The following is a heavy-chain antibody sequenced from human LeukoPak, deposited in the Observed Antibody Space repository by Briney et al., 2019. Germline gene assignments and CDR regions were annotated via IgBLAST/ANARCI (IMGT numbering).Heavy chain of an antibody. D-gene: IGHD4-17*01. CDR2: IGASGGT. CDR1: GFTFSSYA. CDR3: AKGSQYGDYVLGY. Sequence: GGSLRLSCAASGFTFSSYAMTWVRQAPGKGLEWVSGIGASGGTYYADSVKGRFTISRDNSKNTLYLQMNSLSAEDMAVYYCAKGSQYGDYVLGYWGQGTLVTVSS. V-gene: IGHV3-23*01. J-gene: IGHJ4*02.